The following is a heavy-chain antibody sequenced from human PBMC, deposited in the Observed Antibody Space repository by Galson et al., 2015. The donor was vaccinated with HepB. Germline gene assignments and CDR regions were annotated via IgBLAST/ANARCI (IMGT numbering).Heavy chain of an antibody. J-gene: IGHJ6*02. Sequence: SLRLSCAASGFTFSSYGMHWVRQAPGKGLEWVAVISYDGSNKYYADSVKGRFTISRDNSKNTLYLQMNSLRAEDTAVYYCAQDRYSHYYYGMDVWGQGTTVTVSS. CDR1: GFTFSSYG. CDR3: AQDRYSHYYYGMDV. D-gene: IGHD5-18*01. V-gene: IGHV3-30*18. CDR2: ISYDGSNK.